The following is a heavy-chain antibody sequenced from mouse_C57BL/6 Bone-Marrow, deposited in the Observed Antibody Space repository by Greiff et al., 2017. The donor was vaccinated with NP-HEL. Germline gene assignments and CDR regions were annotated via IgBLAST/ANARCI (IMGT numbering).Heavy chain of an antibody. V-gene: IGHV1-26*01. Sequence: EVQLQQSGPELVKPGASVKISCKASGYTFTDYYMNWVKQSHGKSLEWIGDINPNNGGTSYNQKFKGKATLTVDKSSSTAYMELRSLTSEDSAVYYCARRDYYGSSSLDWYFDVWGTGTTVTVSS. CDR2: INPNNGGT. CDR3: ARRDYYGSSSLDWYFDV. D-gene: IGHD1-1*01. J-gene: IGHJ1*03. CDR1: GYTFTDYY.